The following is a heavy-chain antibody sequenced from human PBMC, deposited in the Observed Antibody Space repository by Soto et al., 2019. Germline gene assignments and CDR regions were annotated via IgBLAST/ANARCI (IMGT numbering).Heavy chain of an antibody. J-gene: IGHJ5*02. Sequence: QVQLVQSGAEVKKPGSSVKVSCKASGGTFSTYTITWVRQAPGQGLEWRGGIIPIFGIANYPHKFQGRVTITAEESTSTAYMEMSSLRSEDTAVYYCARSEGCSGYWNNCFDPWGQGTLVTVSS. CDR1: GGTFSTYT. D-gene: IGHD3-22*01. CDR2: IIPIFGIA. CDR3: ARSEGCSGYWNNCFDP. V-gene: IGHV1-69*01.